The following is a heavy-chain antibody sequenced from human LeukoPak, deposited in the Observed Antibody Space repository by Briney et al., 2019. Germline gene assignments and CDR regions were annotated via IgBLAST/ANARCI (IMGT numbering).Heavy chain of an antibody. J-gene: IGHJ4*02. D-gene: IGHD2-8*01. Sequence: ASVKVSCKASGYTFTDYYIHWVRQAPGQRLEWMGWINPNSGGTNYAHKFEGRVTLTRDTSISTAYMELTRLRSDDTAVYYCARVRMVDPYFDYWGQGTLVTVSS. CDR2: INPNSGGT. CDR3: ARVRMVDPYFDY. CDR1: GYTFTDYY. V-gene: IGHV1-2*02.